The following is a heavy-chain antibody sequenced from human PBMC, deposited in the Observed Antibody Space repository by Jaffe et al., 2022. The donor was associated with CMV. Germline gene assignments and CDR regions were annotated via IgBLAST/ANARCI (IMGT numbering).Heavy chain of an antibody. Sequence: EVQLVESGGGLVKPGGSLRLSCAASGFTFSSYSMNWVRQAPGKGLEWVSSISSSSSYIYYADSVKGRFTISRDNAKNSLYLQMNSLRAEDTAVYYCARDRSVQQLVRFKYYYYYYGMDVWGQGTTVTVSS. CDR3: ARDRSVQQLVRFKYYYYYYGMDV. CDR2: ISSSSSYI. D-gene: IGHD6-6*01. V-gene: IGHV3-21*01. CDR1: GFTFSSYS. J-gene: IGHJ6*02.